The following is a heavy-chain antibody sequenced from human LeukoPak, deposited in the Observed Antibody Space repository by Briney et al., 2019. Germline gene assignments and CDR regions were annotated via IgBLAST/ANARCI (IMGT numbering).Heavy chain of an antibody. CDR2: ISSSSSTI. J-gene: IGHJ4*02. CDR1: GFTFSSYA. D-gene: IGHD1-7*01. V-gene: IGHV3-48*01. Sequence: GGSLRLSCAASGFTFSSYAMSWVRQAPGKGLEWVSYISSSSSTIYYADSEKGRFTISRDNAKNSLYLQMNSLRAEDTAVYYCASLGAITGTRFDYWGQGTLVAVSS. CDR3: ASLGAITGTRFDY.